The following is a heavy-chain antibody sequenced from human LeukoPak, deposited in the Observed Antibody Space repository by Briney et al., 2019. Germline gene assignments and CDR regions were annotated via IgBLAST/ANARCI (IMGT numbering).Heavy chain of an antibody. CDR2: IYYSGST. CDR1: GGTISSGGYY. Sequence: PSGTLSLTCTVSGGTISSGGYYWSWIRQHPGKGLEWIGYIYYSGSTYYNPSLKSRVTISVDTSKNQFSLKLSSVTAADTAVYYCARAVGSSSWRYFDYWGQGTLVTVSS. J-gene: IGHJ4*02. D-gene: IGHD6-13*01. CDR3: ARAVGSSSWRYFDY. V-gene: IGHV4-31*03.